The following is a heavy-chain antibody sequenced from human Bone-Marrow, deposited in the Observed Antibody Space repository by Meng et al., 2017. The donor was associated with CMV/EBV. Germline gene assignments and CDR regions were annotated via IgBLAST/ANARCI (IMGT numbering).Heavy chain of an antibody. Sequence: SVKVSCKASGFTFTSSAVQWVRQARGQRLEWIGWIVVGSGNTNYAQKFQERVTITRDMSTSTAYMELSSLRSEDTAVYYCAADQFLGGSYTYCEYWGQGTRVTCFS. CDR1: GFTFTSSA. V-gene: IGHV1-58*01. CDR3: AADQFLGGSYTYCEY. J-gene: IGHJ4*01. D-gene: IGHD1-26*01. CDR2: IVVGSGNT.